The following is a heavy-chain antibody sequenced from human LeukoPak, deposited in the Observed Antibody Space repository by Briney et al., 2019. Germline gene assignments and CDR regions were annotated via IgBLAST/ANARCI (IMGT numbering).Heavy chain of an antibody. Sequence: GGSLRLSCAASGFTFSSYSMNWVRQAPGKGLEWVSSISSSSSYIYYADSVKGRFTISRDNAKNSLYLQMNSLRAEDTAVYYCARDAGYSGYPGDFDYWGQGTLVTVSS. CDR2: ISSSSSYI. V-gene: IGHV3-21*01. CDR3: ARDAGYSGYPGDFDY. D-gene: IGHD5-12*01. CDR1: GFTFSSYS. J-gene: IGHJ4*02.